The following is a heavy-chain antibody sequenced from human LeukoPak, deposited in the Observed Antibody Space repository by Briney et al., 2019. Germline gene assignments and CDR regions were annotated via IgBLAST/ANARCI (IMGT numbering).Heavy chain of an antibody. Sequence: ASVKVSCKASGYTFTSYDINWVRQATGQGLEWMGWMNPNSGNTGYAQKFQGGVTMTRNTSISTAYMELSSLRSEDTAVYYCARFTSGYFDPYGMDVWGQGTTVTVSS. D-gene: IGHD3-9*01. J-gene: IGHJ6*02. CDR3: ARFTSGYFDPYGMDV. CDR1: GYTFTSYD. V-gene: IGHV1-8*01. CDR2: MNPNSGNT.